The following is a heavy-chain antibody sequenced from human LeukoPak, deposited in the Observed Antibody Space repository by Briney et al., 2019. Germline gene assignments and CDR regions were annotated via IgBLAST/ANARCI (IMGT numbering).Heavy chain of an antibody. V-gene: IGHV3-30*03. CDR1: GFTFSSYG. J-gene: IGHJ2*01. CDR3: AVIPIVVVPAATLFDL. CDR2: ISYDGSNK. D-gene: IGHD2-2*01. Sequence: GRSLRLSCAASGFTFSSYGMHWVRQAPGKGLEWVAVISYDGSNKYYADSVKGRFTISRDNSKNTLYLQMNSLRAEDTAVYYCAVIPIVVVPAATLFDLWGRGTLVTVSS.